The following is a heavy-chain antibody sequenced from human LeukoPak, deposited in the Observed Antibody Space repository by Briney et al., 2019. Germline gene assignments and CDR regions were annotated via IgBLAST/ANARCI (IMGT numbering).Heavy chain of an antibody. CDR1: GGSISSGDYY. D-gene: IGHD1-20*01. Sequence: SQTLSLTCTVSGGSISSGDYYWSWIRQPPGKGLEWIGYIYYSGSTYYNPSLKGRVTISVDTSKNQFSLKLSSVTAADTAVYYCASLGRLVTGPPAAWGQGTLVTVSS. CDR2: IYYSGST. V-gene: IGHV4-30-4*08. CDR3: ASLGRLVTGPPAA. J-gene: IGHJ5*02.